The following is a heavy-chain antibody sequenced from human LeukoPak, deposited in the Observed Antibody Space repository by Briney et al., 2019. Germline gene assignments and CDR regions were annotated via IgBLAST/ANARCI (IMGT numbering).Heavy chain of an antibody. CDR3: ARGVNVAAPRGWYFDL. Sequence: ASVKVSCKASGYTFTSYYMHWVRQAPGQGLEWMGIINPSGGSTSYAQKFQGRVTMTRDTSTSTVYMELNSLRSEDTAVYYCARGVNVAAPRGWYFDLWGRGTLVTVSS. J-gene: IGHJ2*01. V-gene: IGHV1-46*01. CDR1: GYTFTSYY. CDR2: INPSGGST. D-gene: IGHD6-13*01.